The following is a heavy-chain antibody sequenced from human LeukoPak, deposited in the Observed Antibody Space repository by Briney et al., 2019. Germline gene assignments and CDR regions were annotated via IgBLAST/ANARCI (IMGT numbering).Heavy chain of an antibody. CDR2: INPNSGGT. CDR3: ARVVSGYCSSTSCYGDPGWRRAFDY. J-gene: IGHJ4*02. CDR1: GYTFTGYY. Sequence: GASVKVSCKASGYTFTGYYMHWVRQAPGQGLEWMGWINPNSGGTNYAQKFQGRVTMTRDTSISTAYMELSRLRSDDTAVYYCARVVSGYCSSTSCYGDPGWRRAFDYWGQGTLVTVSS. V-gene: IGHV1-2*02. D-gene: IGHD2-2*01.